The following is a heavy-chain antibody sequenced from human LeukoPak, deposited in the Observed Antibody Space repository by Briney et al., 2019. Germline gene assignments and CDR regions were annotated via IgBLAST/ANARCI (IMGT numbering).Heavy chain of an antibody. D-gene: IGHD1-26*01. V-gene: IGHV3-53*01. J-gene: IGHJ4*02. Sequence: GGSLRLSCAASGFTVSSNYIWVRQAPGKGLEWVSVIYSGGSTYYVDSVKGRFTISRDNSRNTLYLQMNSLRAEDTAIYYCAKERESYFEFDLWGQGTLVTVSS. CDR2: IYSGGST. CDR3: AKERESYFEFDL. CDR1: GFTVSSNY.